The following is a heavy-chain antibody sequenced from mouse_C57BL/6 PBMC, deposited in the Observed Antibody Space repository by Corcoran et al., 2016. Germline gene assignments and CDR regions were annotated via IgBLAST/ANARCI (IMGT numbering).Heavy chain of an antibody. CDR3: AATQVFAY. CDR1: GYTFTTYG. CDR2: INTYSGVP. Sequence: QIQLVQSGPELKKRGETVKISCKASGYTFTTYGMSWVKQAPGKGLKWMGWINTYSGVPTYADDFKGRFAFSLETSASTAYLQINNLKNEDTATYCCAATQVFAYWGQGTLVTVSA. V-gene: IGHV9-3*01. D-gene: IGHD6-1*01. J-gene: IGHJ3*01.